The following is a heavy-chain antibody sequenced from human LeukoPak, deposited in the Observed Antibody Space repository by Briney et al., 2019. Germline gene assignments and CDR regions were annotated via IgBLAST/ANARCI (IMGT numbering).Heavy chain of an antibody. CDR1: GFAVSSKY. CDR3: ARGQNSRASFDY. CDR2: IYSDGST. J-gene: IGHJ4*02. D-gene: IGHD6-13*01. V-gene: IGHV3-53*05. Sequence: PGGSLRLSCAASGFAVSSKYVTWVRQAPGKGMEWVSVIYSDGSTFYADSVKGRFTISRDNAKNTLFLQMNSLKPDDTAVYYCARGQNSRASFDYWGQGTLVTVSS.